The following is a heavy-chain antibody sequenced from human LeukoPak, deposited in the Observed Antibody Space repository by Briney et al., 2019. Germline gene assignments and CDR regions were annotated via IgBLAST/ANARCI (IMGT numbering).Heavy chain of an antibody. J-gene: IGHJ4*02. V-gene: IGHV1-2*06. Sequence: ASVKVSCKASGYTFTGYYMHWVRQAPGQGLEWMGRINPNSGGTNYAQKFQGRVTKTEDTSTDTAYMELSSLRSEDTAVYYCATLVFLGVYYDFWSGYSYWGQGTLVTVSS. CDR2: INPNSGGT. CDR1: GYTFTGYY. D-gene: IGHD3-3*01. CDR3: ATLVFLGVYYDFWSGYSY.